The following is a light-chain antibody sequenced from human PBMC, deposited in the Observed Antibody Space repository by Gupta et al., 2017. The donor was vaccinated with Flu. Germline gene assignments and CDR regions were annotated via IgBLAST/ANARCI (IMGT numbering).Light chain of an antibody. J-gene: IGLJ3*02. Sequence: SFVLTQPPSVSVAPGQTATITCGGNNIGSESVHWYQQKPGQAPVMVLYDDTDRPSGIPERFSGSKSGNTATLTITRVEGGDEADFYCHVWDRSSDHRVFGGGTKLTVL. V-gene: IGLV3-21*02. CDR1: NIGSES. CDR2: DDT. CDR3: HVWDRSSDHRV.